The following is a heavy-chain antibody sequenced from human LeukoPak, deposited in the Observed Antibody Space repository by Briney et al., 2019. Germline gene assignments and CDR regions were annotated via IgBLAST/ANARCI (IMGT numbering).Heavy chain of an antibody. CDR1: GFTFSSYW. CDR3: ARARITMIVGLASRFDY. V-gene: IGHV3-7*01. Sequence: GGSLRLSCAASGFTFSSYWMSWVRQAPGKGLEWVANIKQDGSEKYYVDSVKGRFTISRDNAKNSLYLQMNSLRAEDTAVYYCARARITMIVGLASRFDYWGQGTLVTVSS. CDR2: IKQDGSEK. J-gene: IGHJ4*02. D-gene: IGHD3-22*01.